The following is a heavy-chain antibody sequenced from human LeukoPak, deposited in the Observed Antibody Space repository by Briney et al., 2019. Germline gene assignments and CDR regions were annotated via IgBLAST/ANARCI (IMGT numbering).Heavy chain of an antibody. CDR3: AKDLGVRYFDWLIPGSDY. V-gene: IGHV3-30*18. Sequence: SCKASGYTFTGYYMHWVRQAPGKGLEWVAVISYDGSNKYYADSVKGRFTISRDNSKNTLYLQMNSLRAEDTAVYYCAKDLGVRYFDWLIPGSDYWGQGTLVTVSS. CDR1: GYTFTGYY. CDR2: ISYDGSNK. J-gene: IGHJ4*02. D-gene: IGHD3-9*01.